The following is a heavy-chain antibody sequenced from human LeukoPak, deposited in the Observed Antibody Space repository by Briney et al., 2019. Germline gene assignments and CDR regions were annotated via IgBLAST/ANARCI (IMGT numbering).Heavy chain of an antibody. D-gene: IGHD6-6*01. J-gene: IGHJ4*02. CDR2: ISGSGGST. V-gene: IGHV3-23*01. CDR1: GFTFSNYA. Sequence: GGSLRLSCAASGFTFSNYAMSWVRQAPGKGLEWVSAISGSGGSTYYADSVKGRFTISRDNSKNTLYLQMNSLRAEDTAVYYCAKDTKLARGYYFDYWGQGTLVTVSS. CDR3: AKDTKLARGYYFDY.